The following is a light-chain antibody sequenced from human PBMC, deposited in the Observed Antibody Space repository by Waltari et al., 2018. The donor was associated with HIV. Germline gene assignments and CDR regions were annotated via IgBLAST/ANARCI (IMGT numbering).Light chain of an antibody. J-gene: IGLJ1*01. CDR1: SSQLRENYD. Sequence: QSTLTQPPSVSGAPGQRITISCTGSSSQLRENYDVSWYQQFPGTAPTVIIYDTTSRHSGGPDRVSASRSGTSATLAINGLQAEDEADYYCQSYDSSLTGAVFGTGTTVNVL. CDR3: QSYDSSLTGAV. V-gene: IGLV1-40*01. CDR2: DTT.